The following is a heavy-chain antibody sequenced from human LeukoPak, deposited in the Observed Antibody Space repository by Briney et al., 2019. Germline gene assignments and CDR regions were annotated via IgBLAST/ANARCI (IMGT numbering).Heavy chain of an antibody. Sequence: PGGSLRLSCAASGFTFTKNWMTWVRQAPGKGLEWVANIKQDGTEKYYVDSVKGRFTISRDNAKNSVYLQMNSLRAEDTAIYHCARDLRAGSYAFDWGQGTLVTVSS. CDR3: ARDLRAGSYAFD. CDR1: GFTFTKNW. CDR2: IKQDGTEK. J-gene: IGHJ4*02. D-gene: IGHD5-18*01. V-gene: IGHV3-7*01.